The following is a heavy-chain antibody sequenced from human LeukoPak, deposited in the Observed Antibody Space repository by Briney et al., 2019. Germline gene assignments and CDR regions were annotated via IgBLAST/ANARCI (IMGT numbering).Heavy chain of an antibody. V-gene: IGHV4-39*01. J-gene: IGHJ4*02. D-gene: IGHD6-13*01. Sequence: PSETLSLTCTVSGGSISSSSYYWGWIRQPPGKGLEWIGSIYYSGSTYYNPSLKSRVTISVDTCKNQFSLKLSSVTAADTAVYYCARLPQLAAAIYYFDYWGQGTLVTVSS. CDR1: GGSISSSSYY. CDR2: IYYSGST. CDR3: ARLPQLAAAIYYFDY.